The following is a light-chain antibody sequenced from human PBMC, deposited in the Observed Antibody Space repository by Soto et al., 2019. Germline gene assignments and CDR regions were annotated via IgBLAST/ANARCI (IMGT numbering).Light chain of an antibody. J-gene: IGKJ1*01. CDR3: QQYGRSTWK. V-gene: IGKV3-20*01. CDR2: GAS. CDR1: QSVSSSY. Sequence: EIVLTQSPGTLSLSPGDRATLSCRASQSVSSSYLAWYQQKAGQAPGLLIYGASSRATGIPDRFSGSGSGTDFTLTISRLEHEDFAVYYCQQYGRSTWKLGQGTTGDIK.